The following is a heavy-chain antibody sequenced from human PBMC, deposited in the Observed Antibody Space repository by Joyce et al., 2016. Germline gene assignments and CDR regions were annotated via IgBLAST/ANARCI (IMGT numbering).Heavy chain of an antibody. D-gene: IGHD3-16*01. V-gene: IGHV4-59*01. CDR1: GDSIRSYS. Sequence: QVQLQESGPGLVKPSETLSLTCTVSGDSIRSYSWDWIRQPPGRGLEWIGYIYYSGSTKSNPSLKSRVTISVDTSKNQFSLELSSVTAADTAVYYCARGQMITASYYYYYYMDVWGRGTTVTVSS. CDR3: ARGQMITASYYYYYYMDV. J-gene: IGHJ6*03. CDR2: IYYSGST.